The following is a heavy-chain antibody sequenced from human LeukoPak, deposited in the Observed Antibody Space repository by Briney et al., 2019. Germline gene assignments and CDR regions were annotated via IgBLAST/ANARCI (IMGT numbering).Heavy chain of an antibody. D-gene: IGHD3-16*01. Sequence: TLSLTCAVYGGSFSGYYWSWIRQPPGKGLEWIGEINHSGSTNYNPSLKSRVTVSVDTSKNQFSLKLSSVTAADTAVYYCARRLLLGSRFDYWGQGTLVTVSS. CDR3: ARRLLLGSRFDY. CDR2: INHSGST. J-gene: IGHJ4*02. V-gene: IGHV4-34*01. CDR1: GGSFSGYY.